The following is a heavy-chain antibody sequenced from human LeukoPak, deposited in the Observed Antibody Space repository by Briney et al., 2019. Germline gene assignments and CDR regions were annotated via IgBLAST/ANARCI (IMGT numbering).Heavy chain of an antibody. CDR3: ARSGSGYLRYYFDY. CDR2: IHYTGST. Sequence: SETLSLTCTVSGGSVSSYYWSWIRQSPGKGLECIGYIHYTGSTNYNPSLKSRVTISVDTSKNQFSLKLSSVTAADTAVYYCARSGSGYLRYYFDYWGQGTLVTVSS. D-gene: IGHD5-12*01. CDR1: GGSVSSYY. V-gene: IGHV4-59*02. J-gene: IGHJ4*02.